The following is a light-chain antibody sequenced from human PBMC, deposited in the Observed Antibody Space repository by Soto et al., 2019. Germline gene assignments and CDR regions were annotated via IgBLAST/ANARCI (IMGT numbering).Light chain of an antibody. J-gene: IGKJ1*01. Sequence: EIVMTQSPATLSVSPGERATLSYRASQNVSSNLAWYQQKPGQAPRLLIYGASTRATGIPARFSGSGSGTEFTLTISSLQSEDFAVYYCQRYNNWWTFGQGTKVEIK. CDR1: QNVSSN. CDR2: GAS. CDR3: QRYNNWWT. V-gene: IGKV3-15*01.